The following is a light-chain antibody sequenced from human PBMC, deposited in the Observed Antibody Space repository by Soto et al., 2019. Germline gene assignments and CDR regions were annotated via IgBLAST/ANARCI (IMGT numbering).Light chain of an antibody. CDR3: QKYNSAPLT. Sequence: DIQMTQSPSSLSASVGDRVTITCRASQAISNYLAWYQQKPGKVPKLLIYAASALLPGVPSRFSGSKSGTDFTLTISRLQPEDVGTYYCQKYNSAPLTFGGGTKVEIK. J-gene: IGKJ4*01. V-gene: IGKV1-27*01. CDR1: QAISNY. CDR2: AAS.